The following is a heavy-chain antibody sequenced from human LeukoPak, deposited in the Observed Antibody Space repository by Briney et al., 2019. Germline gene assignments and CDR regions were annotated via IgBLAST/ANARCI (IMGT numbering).Heavy chain of an antibody. CDR3: AVYYYDSSGSRHFDI. V-gene: IGHV1-69*04. D-gene: IGHD3-22*01. CDR2: IIPILGIA. Sequence: GSSVKVSCKASGGTFSSYAISWVRPAPGQGLEWMGRIIPILGIANYAQKFQGRVTITADKSTSTAYMELSSLRSEDTAVYYCAVYYYDSSGSRHFDIWGQGTMVTVSS. J-gene: IGHJ3*02. CDR1: GGTFSSYA.